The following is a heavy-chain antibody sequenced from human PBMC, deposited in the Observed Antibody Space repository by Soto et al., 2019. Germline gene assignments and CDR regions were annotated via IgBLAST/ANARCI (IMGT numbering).Heavy chain of an antibody. CDR1: GGTFSSYA. V-gene: IGHV1-69*01. D-gene: IGHD1-1*01. CDR2: IIPIFGTA. Sequence: QVQLVQSGAEVKKPGSSVKVSCKASGGTFSSYAISWVRQAPGQGLEWMGGIIPIFGTANYAQKFQGRVTITADESPSTAQMEGGRRGFEGKGVYYWAGGGGGGKNWNDAFDIWGQGTMVTVSS. J-gene: IGHJ3*02. CDR3: AGGGGGGKNWNDAFDI.